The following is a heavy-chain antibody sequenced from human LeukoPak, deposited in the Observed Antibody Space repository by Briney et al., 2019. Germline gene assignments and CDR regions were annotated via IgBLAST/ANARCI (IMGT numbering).Heavy chain of an antibody. CDR2: ILPSGTT. D-gene: IGHD1-1*01. CDR3: ATERERRITD. CDR1: GFSIRLGYY. J-gene: IGHJ4*02. Sequence: SETPSLTCDVSGFSIRLGYYWVWIGQPAGQGLEWIGRILPSGTTFYNSSLNSRITMTIDAPKNQFSLRLSLVTAVDTAVYFCATERERRITDWGQGTLVTVSS. V-gene: IGHV4-38-2*02.